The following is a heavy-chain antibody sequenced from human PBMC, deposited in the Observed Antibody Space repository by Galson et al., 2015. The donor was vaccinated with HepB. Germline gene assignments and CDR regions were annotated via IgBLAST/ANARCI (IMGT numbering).Heavy chain of an antibody. V-gene: IGHV3-49*03. D-gene: IGHD2-2*01. J-gene: IGHJ4*02. CDR1: GFTFGDYA. Sequence: SLRLSCAASGFTFGDYAMSWFRQAPGKGLEWVGFIRSKAYGGTTEYAASVKGRFTISRDDSKSIAYLQMNSLKTEDTAVYYCTRARDIVVGPAAMTFDYWGQGTLVTVSS. CDR3: TRARDIVVGPAAMTFDY. CDR2: IRSKAYGGTT.